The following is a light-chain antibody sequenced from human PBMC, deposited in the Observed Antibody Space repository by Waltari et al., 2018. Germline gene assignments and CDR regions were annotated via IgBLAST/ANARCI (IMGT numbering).Light chain of an antibody. J-gene: IGKJ1*01. V-gene: IGKV3-15*01. CDR2: CAY. CDR3: LQYNYWPPWT. Sequence: DIVMTQSPATLSVSPGERATLPCRASQSVLSNLAWYQQKTGQAPRLLIFCAYTRVTDIPGRFIGGGSGTEFTLTISSLQYEDAAVDYCLQYNYWPPWTFGQGTTVEIK. CDR1: QSVLSN.